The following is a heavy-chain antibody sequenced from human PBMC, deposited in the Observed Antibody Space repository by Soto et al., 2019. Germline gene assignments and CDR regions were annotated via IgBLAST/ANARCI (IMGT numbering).Heavy chain of an antibody. Sequence: SETLSLTCSVSGGSIFRSFWCWIRQPPGKGLEYIGYISDSGVTDYDPSLKSRVTISVDTSKNQFSLKLTSVTAADTAVYYFERGAGDFSVPDTFDIWGQGTMVTVSS. CDR2: ISDSGVT. CDR1: GGSIFRSF. CDR3: ERGAGDFSVPDTFDI. V-gene: IGHV4-59*01. D-gene: IGHD3-10*01. J-gene: IGHJ3*02.